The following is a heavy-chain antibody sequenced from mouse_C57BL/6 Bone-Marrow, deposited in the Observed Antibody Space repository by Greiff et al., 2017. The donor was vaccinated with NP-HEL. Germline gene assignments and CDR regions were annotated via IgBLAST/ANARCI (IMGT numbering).Heavy chain of an antibody. D-gene: IGHD1-1*01. CDR1: GYAFSSSW. CDR2: IYPGDGDT. CDR3: AREGFYYGSSYDFDV. Sequence: LVESGPELVKPGASVKISCKASGYAFSSSWMNWVKQRPGKGLEWIGRIYPGDGDTNYNGKFKGKATLTADKSSSTAYMQLSSLTSEDSAVYFCAREGFYYGSSYDFDVWGTGTTVTVSS. J-gene: IGHJ1*03. V-gene: IGHV1-82*01.